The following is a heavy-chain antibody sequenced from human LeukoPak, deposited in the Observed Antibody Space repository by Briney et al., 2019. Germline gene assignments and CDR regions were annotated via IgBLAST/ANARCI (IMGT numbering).Heavy chain of an antibody. Sequence: AGGSLRLSCAASGFTFGSFAMSWVRQAPGKALEWVSYISGSGATIYYADSVKGRFTTSRDSSENTLYLQMNSLRPEDTAVYYCAKVTVTTFKSFDYWGQGTLVTVSS. V-gene: IGHV3-23*01. J-gene: IGHJ4*02. CDR1: GFTFGSFA. CDR2: ISGSGATI. D-gene: IGHD4-11*01. CDR3: AKVTVTTFKSFDY.